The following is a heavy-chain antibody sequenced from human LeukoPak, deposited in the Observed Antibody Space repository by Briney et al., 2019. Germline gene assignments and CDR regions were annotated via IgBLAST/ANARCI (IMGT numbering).Heavy chain of an antibody. D-gene: IGHD3-22*01. V-gene: IGHV4-59*08. CDR2: IYYSGST. CDR1: GGSISSYY. J-gene: IGHJ4*02. CDR3: ARHGFYYDSSGYDYFDY. Sequence: SETLSLTCTVSGGSISSYYWSWIRQPPGKGLEWIGYIYYSGSTNYNPSLKSRVTISVDTSKNQFSLKLSSVTATDTAVYYCARHGFYYDSSGYDYFDYWGQGTLVTVSS.